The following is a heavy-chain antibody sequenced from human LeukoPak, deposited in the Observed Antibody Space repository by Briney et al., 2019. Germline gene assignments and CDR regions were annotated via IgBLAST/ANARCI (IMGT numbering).Heavy chain of an antibody. CDR2: IYPGDSDT. D-gene: IGHD3-22*01. CDR1: GYSFTSYW. V-gene: IGHV5-51*01. Sequence: GESLKISCKGSGYSFTSYWIGWVRQMPGKGLGWMGIIYPGDSDTRYSPCFQGQVTISADKSISTAYLQWSSLKASDTAMYYCARLSYYYDSSGSTDHAFDIWGQGTMVTVSS. J-gene: IGHJ3*02. CDR3: ARLSYYYDSSGSTDHAFDI.